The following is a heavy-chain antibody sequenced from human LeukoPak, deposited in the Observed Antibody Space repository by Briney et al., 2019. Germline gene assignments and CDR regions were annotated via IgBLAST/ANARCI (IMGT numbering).Heavy chain of an antibody. D-gene: IGHD2-8*01. V-gene: IGHV4-59*08. CDR3: VRHDNGYFHY. J-gene: IGHJ4*02. CDR1: GDSINGYY. CDR2: IYFSWSS. Sequence: PAETLTLTCTVSGDSINGYYWSWVRQPPGRGLEWIGYIYFSWSSRYNPSLESRLTLSVATSKNQFSLNLNSVTAADTAVYYCVRHDNGYFHYWGQGTLVTVSS.